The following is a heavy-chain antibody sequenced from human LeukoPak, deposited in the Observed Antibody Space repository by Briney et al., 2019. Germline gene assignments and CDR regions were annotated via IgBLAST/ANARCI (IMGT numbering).Heavy chain of an antibody. J-gene: IGHJ4*02. Sequence: KTSETLSLTCTVSGGSISSSSYYWAWIRQPPGKGLEWIGSIYYSGSTYYNPSLRSRVTISVDTSKNQFSLKLSSVTASDTAVYYCARRAYNGSYPSYFDYWGQGTLVTVSS. D-gene: IGHD1-26*01. CDR2: IYYSGST. V-gene: IGHV4-39*01. CDR1: GGSISSSSYY. CDR3: ARRAYNGSYPSYFDY.